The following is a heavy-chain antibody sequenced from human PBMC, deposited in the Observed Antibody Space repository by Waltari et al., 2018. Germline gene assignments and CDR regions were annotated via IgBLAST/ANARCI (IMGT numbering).Heavy chain of an antibody. D-gene: IGHD6-19*01. J-gene: IGHJ6*03. CDR3: ARTARVEWLETYYYYYMDV. Sequence: QVQLQESGPGLVKPSETLSLTCTVSGGSISSYYWSWIRQPAGTGLEWIGRIYTSGSTNYNPSLKSRVTMSVDTSKNQFSLKLSSVTAADTAVYYCARTARVEWLETYYYYYMDVWGKGTTVTISS. CDR2: IYTSGST. CDR1: GGSISSYY. V-gene: IGHV4-4*07.